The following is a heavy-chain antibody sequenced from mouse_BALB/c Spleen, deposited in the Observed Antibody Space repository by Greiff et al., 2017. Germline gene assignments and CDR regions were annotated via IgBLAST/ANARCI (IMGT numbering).Heavy chain of an antibody. CDR2: INPSTGYT. J-gene: IGHJ4*01. CDR1: GYTFTSYW. V-gene: IGHV1-7*01. D-gene: IGHD1-2*01. CDR3: ARGGLITTAHYYAMDY. Sequence: VKLVESGAELAKPGASVKMSCKASGYTFTSYWMHWVKQRPGQGLEWIGYINPSTGYTEYNQKFKDKATLTADKSSSTAYMQLSSLTSEDSAVYYCARGGLITTAHYYAMDYWGQGTSVTVSS.